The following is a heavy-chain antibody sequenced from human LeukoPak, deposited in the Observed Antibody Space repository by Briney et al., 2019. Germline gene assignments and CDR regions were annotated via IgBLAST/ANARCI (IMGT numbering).Heavy chain of an antibody. CDR2: ISGSGGST. CDR1: GFTFSSYS. CDR3: AKYPTTILGVVTPMGYFDY. D-gene: IGHD3-3*01. J-gene: IGHJ4*02. Sequence: GGSLRLSCAASGFTFSSYSMNWVRQAPGKGLEWVSAISGSGGSTYYADSVKGRFTISRDNSKNTLYLQMNSLRAEDTAVYYCAKYPTTILGVVTPMGYFDYWGQGTLVTVSS. V-gene: IGHV3-23*01.